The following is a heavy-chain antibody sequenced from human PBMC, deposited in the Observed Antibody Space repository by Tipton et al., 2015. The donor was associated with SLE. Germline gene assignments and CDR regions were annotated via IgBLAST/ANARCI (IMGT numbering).Heavy chain of an antibody. J-gene: IGHJ4*02. CDR3: AREGRGSYFDY. Sequence: SLRLSCAASGFTVSYDYMTWVRQAPGKGLEWVSSINSGGSTHYADSVKGRFVISRENSKNTLYLQMNSLRAEDTAVYYCAREGRGSYFDYWGQGDLVTVSS. V-gene: IGHV3-66*01. CDR2: INSGGST. CDR1: GFTVSYDY.